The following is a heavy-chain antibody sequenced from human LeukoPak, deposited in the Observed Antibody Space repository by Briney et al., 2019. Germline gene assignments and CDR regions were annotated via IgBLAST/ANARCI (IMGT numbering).Heavy chain of an antibody. D-gene: IGHD2-21*01. CDR1: GFTFRSHA. CDR2: ISGSGDTT. Sequence: PGGSLRLSCAASGFTFRSHAMSWVRQAPGKGLEWVSDISGSGDTTYYADSVKGRFTISRDNSKNTLYLQMNSLRAEDTAVYYCASIFTTTTKANAFDIWGQGTMVTVSS. CDR3: ASIFTTTTKANAFDI. J-gene: IGHJ3*02. V-gene: IGHV3-23*01.